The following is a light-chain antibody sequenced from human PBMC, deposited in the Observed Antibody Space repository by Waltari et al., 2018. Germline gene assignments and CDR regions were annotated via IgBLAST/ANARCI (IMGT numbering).Light chain of an antibody. CDR3: HQYNNWPGT. J-gene: IGKJ2*02. Sequence: VMTRFPATLSLSPGESATLFCRASQSITSNLAWYQQKPGQAPRLLMYGASIRAPGIPARVSGSGSGTEFTLTISSLQSEDFAVYYCHQYNNWPGTFGQGTKLEIK. V-gene: IGKV3-15*01. CDR1: QSITSN. CDR2: GAS.